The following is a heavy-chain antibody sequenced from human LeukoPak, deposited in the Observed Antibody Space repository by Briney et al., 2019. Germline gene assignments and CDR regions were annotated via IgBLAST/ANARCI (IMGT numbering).Heavy chain of an antibody. J-gene: IGHJ5*02. CDR1: GGTFSSYA. CDR2: IIPIFGTA. D-gene: IGHD3-10*01. V-gene: IGHV1-69*05. CDR3: AREEVITMVRNWFDP. Sequence: ASVKVSCKASGGTFSSYAISWVRQALGQGLEWMGRIIPIFGTANYAQKFQGRVTITTDESTSTAYMELSSLRSEDTAVYYCAREEVITMVRNWFDPWGQGTLVTVSS.